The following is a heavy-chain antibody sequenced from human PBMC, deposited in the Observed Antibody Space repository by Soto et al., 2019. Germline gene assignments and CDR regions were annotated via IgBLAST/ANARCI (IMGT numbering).Heavy chain of an antibody. J-gene: IGHJ4*02. Sequence: QVQLVESGGGVVQPGRSLRLSCAASGFTFSSYGMHWVRQAPGKGLEWVAVISYDGSNKYYADSVKGRFTISRDNSKNTLYLQMNSLRAEDTAVYYCVKDVGGKYAYWGQGTLVTVSS. V-gene: IGHV3-30*18. CDR2: ISYDGSNK. CDR3: VKDVGGKYAY. CDR1: GFTFSSYG. D-gene: IGHD1-26*01.